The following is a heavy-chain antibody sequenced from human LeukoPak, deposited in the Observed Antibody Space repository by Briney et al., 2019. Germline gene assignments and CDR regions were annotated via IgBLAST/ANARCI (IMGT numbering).Heavy chain of an antibody. CDR2: IKSKTDGGTS. Sequence: GGSLRLSCAASGFTFTNAWMYWVRQAPGKGLEWVGRIKSKTDGGTSDYAAPVTGRFTISRDNSKSTLYLEMNSLKTEDTGVYYCSTLWYGAWGQGTLVTVSS. CDR1: GFTFTNAW. J-gene: IGHJ5*02. CDR3: STLWYGA. D-gene: IGHD3-10*01. V-gene: IGHV3-15*01.